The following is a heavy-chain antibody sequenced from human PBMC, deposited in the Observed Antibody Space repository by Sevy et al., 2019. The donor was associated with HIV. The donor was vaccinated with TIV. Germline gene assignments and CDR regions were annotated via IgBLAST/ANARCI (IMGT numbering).Heavy chain of an antibody. CDR1: GFSISGYG. CDR2: IWYDGTNK. V-gene: IGHV3-33*01. J-gene: IGHJ4*02. Sequence: GGSLRLSCTASGFSISGYGMHWVRQVPGTGLEWVAIIWYDGTNKDYTDSVKGRFTITRDNSKNTLYLQMNSLRVEDTAVYYCARESLAVAGIGYYFNYWGQRTLVTVSS. CDR3: ARESLAVAGIGYYFNY. D-gene: IGHD6-19*01.